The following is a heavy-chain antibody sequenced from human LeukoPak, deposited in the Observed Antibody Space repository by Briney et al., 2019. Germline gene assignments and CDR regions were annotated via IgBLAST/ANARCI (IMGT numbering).Heavy chain of an antibody. CDR2: IIPIFGTA. Sequence: SVKVSCKASGYTFTSYGISWVRQAPGQGLEWMGGIIPIFGTANYAQKFQGRVTITTDESTSTAYMELSSLRSEDTAVYYCARSYSGSYRYYFDYWGQGTLVTVSS. CDR1: GYTFTSYG. V-gene: IGHV1-69*05. CDR3: ARSYSGSYRYYFDY. J-gene: IGHJ4*02. D-gene: IGHD1-26*01.